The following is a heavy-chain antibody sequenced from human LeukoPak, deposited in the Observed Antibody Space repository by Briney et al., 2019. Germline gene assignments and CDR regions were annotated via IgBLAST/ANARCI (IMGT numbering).Heavy chain of an antibody. CDR2: INHSGST. CDR3: ARGHYYDSSDYYYYYYGMDV. J-gene: IGHJ6*02. Sequence: PSETLSLTCAVYGGSFSGYYWSWIRQPPGKGLEWIGEINHSGSTNYNPSLKSRVTISVDTSKNQFSLKLSSVTAADTAVYYCARGHYYDSSDYYYYYYGMDVWGQGTTVTVSS. V-gene: IGHV4-34*01. D-gene: IGHD3-22*01. CDR1: GGSFSGYY.